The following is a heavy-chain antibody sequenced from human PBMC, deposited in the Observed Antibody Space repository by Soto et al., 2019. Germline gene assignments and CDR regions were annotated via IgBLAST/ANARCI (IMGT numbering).Heavy chain of an antibody. CDR1: GYTFTSYD. J-gene: IGHJ6*03. Sequence: GASVKVSCKASGYTFTSYDINWVRQATGQGLEWMGWMNPNSGNTGYAQKFQGRVTMTRNTSISTAYMELSSLRSEDTAGYYCARWYSISWSPPNYYYYYMYVWSKGTTVTVSS. D-gene: IGHD6-13*01. CDR2: MNPNSGNT. CDR3: ARWYSISWSPPNYYYYYMYV. V-gene: IGHV1-8*01.